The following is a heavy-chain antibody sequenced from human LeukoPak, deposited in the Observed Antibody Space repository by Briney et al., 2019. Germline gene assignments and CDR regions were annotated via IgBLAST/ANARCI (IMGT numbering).Heavy chain of an antibody. Sequence: SETLSLTCTISGGSIGHYYWSWVRHPPGKGLEWIGYVSYSGTTDYNPSLKSRVIISIDTAKTQFSLRLSSVTAADTAVYYCARENDRYGRIDYWGQGLQVTVSS. D-gene: IGHD5-18*01. CDR2: VSYSGTT. CDR3: ARENDRYGRIDY. J-gene: IGHJ4*02. CDR1: GGSIGHYY. V-gene: IGHV4-59*01.